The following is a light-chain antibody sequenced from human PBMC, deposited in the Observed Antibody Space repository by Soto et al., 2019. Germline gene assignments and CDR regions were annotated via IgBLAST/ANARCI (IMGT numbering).Light chain of an antibody. V-gene: IGLV2-14*01. J-gene: IGLJ2*01. CDR2: EVS. Sequence: QSALTQTASVSGSPGQSITISCTGTSSDVGAYDYVSWYQQYPGKAPKLMTYEVSNRPSGVSTRFSGSKSGNTASLTISGLQAEDEADYYCSSYTRSSSVIFGGGTKVTVL. CDR3: SSYTRSSSVI. CDR1: SSDVGAYDY.